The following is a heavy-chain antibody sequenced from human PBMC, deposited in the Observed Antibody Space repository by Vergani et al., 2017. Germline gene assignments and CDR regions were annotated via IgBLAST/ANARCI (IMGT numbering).Heavy chain of an antibody. CDR2: IYYSGST. V-gene: IGHV4-39*07. Sequence: QLQLQESGPGLVKPSETLSLTCTVSGGSISSSSYYWGWIRQPPGKGLEWIGSIYYSGSTYYNPSLKSRVTISVDTSKNQFSLKLSSVTAADTAVYYCARVVPAAIVDYGGQGTLVTVSS. CDR1: GGSISSSSYY. CDR3: ARVVPAAIVDY. D-gene: IGHD2-2*02. J-gene: IGHJ4*02.